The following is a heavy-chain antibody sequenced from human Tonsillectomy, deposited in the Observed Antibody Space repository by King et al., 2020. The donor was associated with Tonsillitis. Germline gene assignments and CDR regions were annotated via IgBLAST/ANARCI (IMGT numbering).Heavy chain of an antibody. V-gene: IGHV3-33*01. J-gene: IGHJ4*02. D-gene: IGHD3-22*01. Sequence: VQLVESGGGVVQPGRSLRLSCAASGFTFSSYGMHWVRQAPGKGLEWVAGIWYDGSNNYYADSVKGRFTISRDHSKNTLYLKMNSLRAEDTAVYYCARGTYDSSGYYLGSLDYWGQGTLVTVSS. CDR3: ARGTYDSSGYYLGSLDY. CDR2: IWYDGSNN. CDR1: GFTFSSYG.